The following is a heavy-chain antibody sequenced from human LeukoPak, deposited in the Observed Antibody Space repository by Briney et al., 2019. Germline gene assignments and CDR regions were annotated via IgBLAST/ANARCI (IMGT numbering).Heavy chain of an antibody. CDR1: GFTFSSYG. V-gene: IGHV3-30*02. CDR2: IRSDGSNK. D-gene: IGHD6-19*01. CDR3: AGGLSSGSEGPWFDP. Sequence: GGSLRLSCAASGFTFSSYGMHWVRQAPGKGLEWVAFIRSDGSNKYYADSVKGRFTISRDNSKNTLYLQMNSLRAEDTAVYYCAGGLSSGSEGPWFDPWGQGTLVTVSS. J-gene: IGHJ5*02.